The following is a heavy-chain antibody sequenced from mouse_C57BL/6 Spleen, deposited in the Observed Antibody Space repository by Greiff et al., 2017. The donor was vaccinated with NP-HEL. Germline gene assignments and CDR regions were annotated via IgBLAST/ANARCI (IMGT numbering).Heavy chain of an antibody. J-gene: IGHJ1*03. CDR1: GYTFTSYW. CDR3: ARNYGNPSYWYFDV. Sequence: QVQLQQPGAELVRPGSSVKLSCKASGYTFTSYWMHWVKQRPIQGLEWIGNIDPSDSEPHYNQKFKDKATLTVDKSSSTAYMQLSSLTSEDSAVYYCARNYGNPSYWYFDVWGTGTTVTVSS. V-gene: IGHV1-52*01. D-gene: IGHD2-1*01. CDR2: IDPSDSEP.